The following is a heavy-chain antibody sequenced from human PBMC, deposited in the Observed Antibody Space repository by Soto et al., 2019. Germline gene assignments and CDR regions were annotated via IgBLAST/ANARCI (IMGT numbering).Heavy chain of an antibody. J-gene: IGHJ4*02. CDR2: IYYTGGT. Sequence: SETLSLTCTVSGGSITNSNYYWGWVRQPPGKGLEWIGSIYYTGGTYYNPSLKSRATISVDTSKNQLSLKLNSVTAADTSVYFCARHAYDVLTGYFRYYFEYWGQGTLVTVSS. CDR3: ARHAYDVLTGYFRYYFEY. V-gene: IGHV4-39*01. CDR1: GGSITNSNYY. D-gene: IGHD3-9*01.